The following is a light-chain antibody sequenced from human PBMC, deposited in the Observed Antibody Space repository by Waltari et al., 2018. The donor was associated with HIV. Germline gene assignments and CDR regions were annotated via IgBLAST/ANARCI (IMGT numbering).Light chain of an antibody. CDR2: NNT. CDR1: SSNIGAGFD. J-gene: IGLJ2*01. V-gene: IGLV1-40*02. CDR3: QSYDISLSGWV. Sequence: VTQPPSVSGAPGQRVTISCTGTSSNIGAGFDVHWYQQLPGTVPKVLIYNNTDRPSGVPDRFSGSKSATSASLAITGLQAEDEANYYCQSYDISLSGWVFGGGTKLTVL.